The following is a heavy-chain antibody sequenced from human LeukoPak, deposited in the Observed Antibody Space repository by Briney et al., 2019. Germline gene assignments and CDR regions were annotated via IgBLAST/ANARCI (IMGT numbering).Heavy chain of an antibody. CDR2: ISGSGGKT. V-gene: IGHV3-23*01. D-gene: IGHD1-14*01. CDR3: AKETARPAGVFDY. J-gene: IGHJ4*02. CDR1: AFTFSSYA. Sequence: GESLRLSCAASAFTFSSYAMSWVRQAPGKGLEWVSAISGSGGKTYYADSVKGRFTISRDNSRNTLYLQMNSLRAGDTAIYYCAKETARPAGVFDYWGQGTLVTVSS.